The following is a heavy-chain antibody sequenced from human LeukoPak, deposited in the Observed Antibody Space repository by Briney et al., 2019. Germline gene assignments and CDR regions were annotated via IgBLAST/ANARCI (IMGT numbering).Heavy chain of an antibody. CDR3: ARLLGSYYLSAHYYGMDV. CDR1: GGSISSYY. Sequence: ASETLSLTCTLSGGSISSYYWSWIRQPPGEGLEWLGYIYYSGSTNYNPSLKSRVTISVDTSKNQFSLKLSSVTAADTAVYYCARLLGSYYLSAHYYGMDVWGQGTTVTVSS. D-gene: IGHD1-26*01. CDR2: IYYSGST. V-gene: IGHV4-59*08. J-gene: IGHJ6*02.